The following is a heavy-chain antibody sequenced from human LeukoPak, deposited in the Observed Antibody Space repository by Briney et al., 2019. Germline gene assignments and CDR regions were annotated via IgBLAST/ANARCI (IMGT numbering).Heavy chain of an antibody. V-gene: IGHV1-69-2*01. Sequence: ASVKISCKVSGYTFTHYYMHWVQQAPGKGLEWMGLVDPEDGETIYAEKFQGRVTITADTSTDTAYMELSSLRSEDTAVYYCATSRLIVVVPAAPLDYWGQGTLVTVSS. CDR3: ATSRLIVVVPAAPLDY. CDR2: VDPEDGET. CDR1: GYTFTHYY. D-gene: IGHD2-2*01. J-gene: IGHJ4*02.